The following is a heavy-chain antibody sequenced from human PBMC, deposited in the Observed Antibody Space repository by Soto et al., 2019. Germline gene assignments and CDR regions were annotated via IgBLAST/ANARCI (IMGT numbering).Heavy chain of an antibody. CDR1: GGTFSSYA. D-gene: IGHD2-21*02. CDR3: ARVAYCGGDCSTIGAYNWFDP. V-gene: IGHV1-69*06. Sequence: QVQLVQSGAEVKKPGSSVKVSCKASGGTFSSYAISWVRQAPGQGLEWMGGIIPIFGTANYAQKFQGRVTITADKSTSTAYMELSSLRSEDTAVYYCARVAYCGGDCSTIGAYNWFDPWGQGTLVTVSS. J-gene: IGHJ5*02. CDR2: IIPIFGTA.